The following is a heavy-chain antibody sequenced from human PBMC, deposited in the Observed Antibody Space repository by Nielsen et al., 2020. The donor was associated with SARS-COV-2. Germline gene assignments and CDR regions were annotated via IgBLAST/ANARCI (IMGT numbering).Heavy chain of an antibody. CDR3: ARGNGWGSYFDY. CDR1: GFTFSSFH. J-gene: IGHJ4*02. V-gene: IGHV3-30-3*01. CDR2: ISYDGSEK. Sequence: GESLKISCAASGFTFSSFHMHWVRQAPGKGLEWVAVISYDGSEKYYADSVKGRFTISRDNSKNTLYLQINSLRAEDTAVYYCARGNGWGSYFDYWGQGTLVTVSS. D-gene: IGHD7-27*01.